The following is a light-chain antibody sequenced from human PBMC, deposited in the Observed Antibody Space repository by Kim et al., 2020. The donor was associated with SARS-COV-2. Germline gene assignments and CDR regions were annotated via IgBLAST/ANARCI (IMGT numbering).Light chain of an antibody. CDR2: NVN. V-gene: IGLV2-14*03. CDR1: RRDVGAYNE. J-gene: IGLJ1*01. CDR3: RSYTSSSSCV. Sequence: GQWINIACPGTRRDVGAYNEVSYKQRRPGKAPHLMIYNVNHRPAGVSNLFAGSKAGNTASLTSSGRQAEEEADYYCRSYTSSSSCVFGTGTKVTVL.